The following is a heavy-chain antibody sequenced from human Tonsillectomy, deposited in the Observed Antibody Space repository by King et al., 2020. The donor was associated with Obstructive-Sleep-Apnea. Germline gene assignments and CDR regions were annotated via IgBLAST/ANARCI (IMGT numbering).Heavy chain of an antibody. J-gene: IGHJ3*02. V-gene: IGHV4-59*01. CDR1: GGSISSYY. Sequence: VQLQESGPGLVKPSETLSLTCTVSGGSISSYYWSWIRQPPGKGLEWIGYIYYSGSTNYNPSLKSRVTISVDTSKNQFSLKLSSVTAADTAVYYCARDLFFDMIDAFDIWGQGTMVTVSS. CDR3: ARDLFFDMIDAFDI. D-gene: IGHD3-22*01. CDR2: IYYSGST.